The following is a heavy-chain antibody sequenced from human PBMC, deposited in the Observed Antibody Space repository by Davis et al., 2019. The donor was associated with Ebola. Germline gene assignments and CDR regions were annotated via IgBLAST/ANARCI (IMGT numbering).Heavy chain of an antibody. CDR2: IRESGIKT. J-gene: IGHJ4*02. CDR1: GFTFSSYW. Sequence: GGSLRLSCAASGFTFSSYWMSWVRQASGKGLDWVSAIRESGIKTHYADSVKGRFTISRDNSKNTLYLQMNSLRVEDTAVYYCATASAGTYWGQGALVTVSS. D-gene: IGHD6-13*01. CDR3: ATASAGTY. V-gene: IGHV3-23*01.